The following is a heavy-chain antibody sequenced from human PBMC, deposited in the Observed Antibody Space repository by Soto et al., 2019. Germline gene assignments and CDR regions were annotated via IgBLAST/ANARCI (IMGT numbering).Heavy chain of an antibody. V-gene: IGHV4-34*01. CDR3: ARGATARLYYCDYLRRAFDI. D-gene: IGHD4-17*01. CDR2: INHSGST. Sequence: SETLSLTCAVYGGSFSGYYWSWIRQPPGKGLEWIGEINHSGSTNYNPSLKSRVTISVDTSKNQFSLKLSSVTAADTAVYYCARGATARLYYCDYLRRAFDIWGQAKMVTVSS. J-gene: IGHJ3*02. CDR1: GGSFSGYY.